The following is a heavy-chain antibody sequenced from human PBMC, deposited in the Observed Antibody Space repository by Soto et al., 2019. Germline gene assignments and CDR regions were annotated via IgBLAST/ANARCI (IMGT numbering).Heavy chain of an antibody. J-gene: IGHJ5*02. CDR1: GFIYICDG. CDR3: ARPAAGNPIS. V-gene: IGHV3-23*01. Sequence: HPGGSFRHSGASAGFIYICDGMIRINKAPGKGLEWVSAISGSGGSTYYADSVKGRFTISRDNSKNTLYLQMNSLRAEDTAVYDCARPAAGNPISWCQGTLVTVSS. CDR2: ISGSGGST. D-gene: IGHD6-13*01.